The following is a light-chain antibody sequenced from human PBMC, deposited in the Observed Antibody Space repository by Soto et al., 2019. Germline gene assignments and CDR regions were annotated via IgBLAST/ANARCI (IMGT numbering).Light chain of an antibody. CDR3: QKYYSAPFT. J-gene: IGKJ3*01. CDR1: QGVRNY. V-gene: IGKV1-27*01. Sequence: DIQMTQSPSSLSASVGDRVTITCRASQGVRNYLAWYQQKPGTVPKLLIYAASTLQSGVPSRFSGSGSGTDFTLTISSLQPEAVATYYCQKYYSAPFTFGPDTKVDIK. CDR2: AAS.